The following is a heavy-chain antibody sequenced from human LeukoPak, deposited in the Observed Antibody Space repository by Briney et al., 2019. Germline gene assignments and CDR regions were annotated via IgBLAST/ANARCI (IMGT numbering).Heavy chain of an antibody. CDR2: ISYDGSNK. J-gene: IGHJ4*02. CDR3: AAKILGSAPFDF. D-gene: IGHD3-10*01. CDR1: GFTFSSYA. Sequence: GGSLRLSCAASGFTFSSYAMHWVRQAPGKGLEWVAVISYDGSNKYYADSVKGRFTVSSSEKTFYLQMNSLRAEDTAVYFCAAKILGSAPFDFWGQGTLVTVSA. V-gene: IGHV3-30-3*01.